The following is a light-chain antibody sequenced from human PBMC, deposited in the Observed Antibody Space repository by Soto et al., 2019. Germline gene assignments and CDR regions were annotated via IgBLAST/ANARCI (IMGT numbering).Light chain of an antibody. CDR2: GAS. V-gene: IGKV3-15*01. J-gene: IGKJ1*01. CDR3: QQYNNWPWT. CDR1: QSISDT. Sequence: EIVVTQFPVTLSVSPGGRSTLSCMASQSISDTLAWYQQKPGQAPRLLIHGASTRAPGFPARFSGSGSGTDFTLTISSLQSEDFAVYYCQQYNNWPWTVGQGTKVEIK.